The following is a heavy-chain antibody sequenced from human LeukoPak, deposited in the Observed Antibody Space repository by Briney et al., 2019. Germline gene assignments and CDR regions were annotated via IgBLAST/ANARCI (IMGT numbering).Heavy chain of an antibody. V-gene: IGHV4-4*07. CDR1: GGSISSYY. Sequence: PSETLSLTCTVSGGSISSYYWSWIRQPAGKGLEWIGRIYTSGSTNYNPSLKSRVTMSVDTSKNQFSLKLSSVTAADTAVYYCAREDYDYVWGSYRLDYWGQGTLVTVSS. J-gene: IGHJ4*02. CDR2: IYTSGST. CDR3: AREDYDYVWGSYRLDY. D-gene: IGHD3-16*02.